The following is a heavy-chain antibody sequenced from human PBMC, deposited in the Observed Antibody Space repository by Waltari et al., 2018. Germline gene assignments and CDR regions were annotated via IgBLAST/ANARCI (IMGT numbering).Heavy chain of an antibody. Sequence: QVQLVQSGAEVKEPGASVKVSCKTFGYPFNDYGLHWVRQAPGQGLEWMGWIKTSTGNTKYSQKFQGRVTLNSDSSATTAYMDVSSLKSEDTAIYYCARGGETWNRLETHFDYWGQGTLVTVSS. CDR3: ARGGETWNRLETHFDY. D-gene: IGHD1-1*01. V-gene: IGHV1-3*04. J-gene: IGHJ4*02. CDR1: GYPFNDYG. CDR2: IKTSTGNT.